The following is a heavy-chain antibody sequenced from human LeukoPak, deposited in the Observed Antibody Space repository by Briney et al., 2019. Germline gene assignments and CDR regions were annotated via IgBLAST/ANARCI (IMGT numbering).Heavy chain of an antibody. Sequence: ASVKASCKASGYTFTNYAMHWVRQAPGQRLEWMGWINTGNGNTKYSQEFQGRVTITRDTSANTAYMELSSLRSEDMAVYYCARAVKYRSGPLTDLLPYYFDYWGQGTLVIVSS. V-gene: IGHV1-3*03. CDR3: ARAVKYRSGPLTDLLPYYFDY. CDR1: GYTFTNYA. D-gene: IGHD6-19*01. J-gene: IGHJ4*02. CDR2: INTGNGNT.